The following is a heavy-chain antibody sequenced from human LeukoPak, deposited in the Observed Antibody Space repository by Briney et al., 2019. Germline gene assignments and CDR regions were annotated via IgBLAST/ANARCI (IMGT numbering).Heavy chain of an antibody. V-gene: IGHV4-38-2*02. D-gene: IGHD6-13*01. CDR1: GYSISSNYY. CDR2: IYHSGST. CDR3: ARVDSSNWYEYRGYFDY. Sequence: PSETLSLTCTVSGYSISSNYYWGWIRQPPGKGLEWIGSIYHSGSTYYNPSLKSRVTISVDTSKNQFSLKLSSVTAVDTAVYYCARVDSSNWYEYRGYFDYWGQGTLVTVSS. J-gene: IGHJ4*02.